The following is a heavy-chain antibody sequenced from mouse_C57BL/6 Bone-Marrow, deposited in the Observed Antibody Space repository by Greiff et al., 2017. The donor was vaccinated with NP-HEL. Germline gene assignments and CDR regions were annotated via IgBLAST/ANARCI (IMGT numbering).Heavy chain of an antibody. CDR3: AREGEL. CDR2: INPNNGGT. V-gene: IGHV1-26*01. CDR1: GYTFTDYY. J-gene: IGHJ2*01. Sequence: EVQLQQSGPELVKPGASVKISCKASGYTFTDYYMNWVKQSHGKSLEWIGDINPNNGGTSYNQKFKGKATLTVDKSSSTAYMELRSLTSEDSAVYYCAREGELGGQGTTLTVSS.